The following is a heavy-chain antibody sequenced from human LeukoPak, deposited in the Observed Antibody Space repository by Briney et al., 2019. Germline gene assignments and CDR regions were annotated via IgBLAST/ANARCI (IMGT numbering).Heavy chain of an antibody. V-gene: IGHV1-18*01. CDR1: GYTFTSYG. J-gene: IGHJ5*02. CDR2: ISAYNGNT. Sequence: ASVKVSCKASGYTFTSYGISWVRQAPGQGLEWMGWISAYNGNTNYAQKLQGRVTMTTDTSTSTAYMELRSLRSDDTAVYYCARDPRNCGGDCYDSSWFDPWGQGTLVTVSS. CDR3: ARDPRNCGGDCYDSSWFDP. D-gene: IGHD2-21*01.